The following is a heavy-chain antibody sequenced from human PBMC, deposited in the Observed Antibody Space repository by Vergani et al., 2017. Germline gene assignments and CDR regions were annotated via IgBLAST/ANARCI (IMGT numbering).Heavy chain of an antibody. V-gene: IGHV1-3*01. CDR3: ARLLGQDYYYDMDV. J-gene: IGHJ6*03. Sequence: QVHLVQSGAEVKKPGASVKVSCKASGYSFTSYAMHWVRQAPGQRLGWIGWINAGNGNTKYSQKFQGRVTITRDTSASTAYMELSSLRSEDTAVYYCARLLGQDYYYDMDVWGKGTTVTVSS. D-gene: IGHD7-27*01. CDR2: INAGNGNT. CDR1: GYSFTSYA.